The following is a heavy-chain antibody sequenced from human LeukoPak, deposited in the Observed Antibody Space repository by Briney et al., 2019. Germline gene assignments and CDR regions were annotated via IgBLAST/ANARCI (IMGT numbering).Heavy chain of an antibody. CDR3: VRDYSDQTNLVWFDP. V-gene: IGHV1-2*06. Sequence: ASVKVSCKASGYTFIGYYIYWMRQAPGQGLEWMGRVNPHSGGTDYAPKFQGRVTMTRDTSITTANMELTSLRSDDTAIYYCVRDYSDQTNLVWFDPWGQGTLVTVSS. CDR1: GYTFIGYY. CDR2: VNPHSGGT. J-gene: IGHJ5*02. D-gene: IGHD2-15*01.